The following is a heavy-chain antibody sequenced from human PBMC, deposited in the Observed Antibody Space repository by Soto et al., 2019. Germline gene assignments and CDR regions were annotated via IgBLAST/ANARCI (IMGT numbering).Heavy chain of an antibody. J-gene: IGHJ4*01. CDR3: ARVSAPQNYNYYDSSGPETVGY. D-gene: IGHD3-22*01. Sequence: SVKVSCKASGGTFSSYAISWVRQAPGQGLEWMGGIIPIFGTANYAQKFQGRVTITADESTSTAYMELSSLRSEDTAVYYCARVSAPQNYNYYDSSGPETVGYWGQ. V-gene: IGHV1-69*13. CDR2: IIPIFGTA. CDR1: GGTFSSYA.